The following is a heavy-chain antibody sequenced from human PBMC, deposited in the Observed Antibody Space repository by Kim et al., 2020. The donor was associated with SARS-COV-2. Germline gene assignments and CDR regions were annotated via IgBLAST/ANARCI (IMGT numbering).Heavy chain of an antibody. J-gene: IGHJ4*02. CDR2: DEK. D-gene: IGHD5-12*01. CDR3: AHATGFDFDY. V-gene: IGHV2-5*01. Sequence: DEKRYSPSLKRRLAITNDTSKHQVVLTVTNMDPVDTATYYCAHATGFDFDYWGQGTLVTVSS.